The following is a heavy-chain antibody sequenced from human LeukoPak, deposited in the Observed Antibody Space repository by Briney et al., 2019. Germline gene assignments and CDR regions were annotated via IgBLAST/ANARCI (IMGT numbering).Heavy chain of an antibody. CDR1: GFTFSSYG. D-gene: IGHD2-2*01. Sequence: GGSLRLSCAASGFTFSSYGMHWVRQAPGKGLEWVAVIWYDGSNKYYADSVKGRFTISRDNSKNTLYLQMNSLKTEDTAVYYCTTDFTSIDYWGQGTLVTVSS. CDR2: IWYDGSNK. V-gene: IGHV3-33*01. J-gene: IGHJ4*02. CDR3: TTDFTSIDY.